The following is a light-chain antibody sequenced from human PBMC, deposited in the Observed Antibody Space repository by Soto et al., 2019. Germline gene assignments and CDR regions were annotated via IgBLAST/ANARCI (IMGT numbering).Light chain of an antibody. CDR1: QSVSSSY. V-gene: IGKV3-20*01. J-gene: IGKJ1*01. CDR3: QQYGSSPSWT. Sequence: EIVLTQSPGTLSLSPGERATLSCRASQSVSSSYLAWYQQKPGQAPRLLIYGASSRATVIPDRFSGSGSGTDFTLTISRLEPEDFAAYYCQQYGSSPSWTFGQGTRWIS. CDR2: GAS.